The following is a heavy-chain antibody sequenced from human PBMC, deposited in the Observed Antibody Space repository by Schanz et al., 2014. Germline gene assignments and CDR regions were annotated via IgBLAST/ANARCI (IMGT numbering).Heavy chain of an antibody. V-gene: IGHV1-69*04. Sequence: QVQLVQSAPEVKKPGASVKVSCKASGGTFSSSTLTWVRQAPGQGLEWMGRIIPILDKTNYAQKFQGRVTMTADKSTSTVYMEVSGLRSEDTAVYYCAKVDRTRYYAMDVWGQGALVTVSS. J-gene: IGHJ4*02. D-gene: IGHD3-9*01. CDR2: IIPILDKT. CDR1: GGTFSSST. CDR3: AKVDRTRYYAMDV.